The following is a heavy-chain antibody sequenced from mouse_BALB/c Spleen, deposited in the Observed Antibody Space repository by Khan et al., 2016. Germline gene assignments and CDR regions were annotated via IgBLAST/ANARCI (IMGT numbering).Heavy chain of an antibody. CDR1: GYTFTTYT. V-gene: IGHV1-4*01. D-gene: IGHD2-3*01. CDR2: INPSSDYT. CDR3: AREGWLLGYFDY. J-gene: IGHJ2*01. Sequence: QVQLKQSGAELARPGASVKMSCKASGYTFTTYTMFWVKQRPGQGLEWIGYINPSSDYTDYNQKFKDKATLTADKSCSTAYMQLNSLTAEDSAVYYCAREGWLLGYFDYRGQGTTLTFSS.